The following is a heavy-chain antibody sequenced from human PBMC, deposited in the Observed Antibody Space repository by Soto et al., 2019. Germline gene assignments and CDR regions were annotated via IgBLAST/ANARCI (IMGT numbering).Heavy chain of an antibody. CDR1: GFTFNKAW. D-gene: IGHD3-22*01. Sequence: PGGSLRLSCAGSGFTFNKAWMNWVRQAPGKGLEWVGRIKSKTDGETTDYAALVRDRVIISRDDSKNMLYLYVNRLKAEDTAMYYCATQQYFDASGFSLDQWGQGTLVTVSS. J-gene: IGHJ4*02. V-gene: IGHV3-15*07. CDR3: ATQQYFDASGFSLDQ. CDR2: IKSKTDGETT.